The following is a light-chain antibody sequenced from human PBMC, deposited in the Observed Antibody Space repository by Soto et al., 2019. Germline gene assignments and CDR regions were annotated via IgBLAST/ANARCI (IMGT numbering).Light chain of an antibody. CDR1: QSVSSSY. CDR2: GAS. V-gene: IGKV3-20*01. CDR3: QQYGSSRWT. J-gene: IGKJ1*01. Sequence: IVLTQSPGTLSLSPGEGATLSCRASQSVSSSYLAWYQQKPAQAPRLLIYGASTRATGIPDRFSGSGSGTDFTLTISRLEPEDFAVYYCQQYGSSRWTFGQGTKVDIK.